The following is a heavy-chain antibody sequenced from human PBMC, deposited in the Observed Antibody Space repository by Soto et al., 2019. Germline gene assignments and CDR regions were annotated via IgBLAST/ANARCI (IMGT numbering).Heavy chain of an antibody. CDR3: ARGWWAHFDY. CDR1: GFTVSSNY. D-gene: IGHD2-15*01. Sequence: EVQLVESGGGLVQPGGSLRLSCAASGFTVSSNYMNWVRQAPGKGLEWVSVIYSGVSTYYADSVKGRFTISRDNSKNTLYRQMNTLRAEDTAVYYCARGWWAHFDYWGQGTLVTVSS. CDR2: IYSGVST. V-gene: IGHV3-66*01. J-gene: IGHJ4*02.